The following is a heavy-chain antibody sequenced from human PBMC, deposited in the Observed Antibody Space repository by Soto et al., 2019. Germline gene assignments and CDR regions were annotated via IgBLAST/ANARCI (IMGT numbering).Heavy chain of an antibody. J-gene: IGHJ6*02. CDR2: ISAYNGNT. CDR1: GYTLTCYG. V-gene: IGHV1-18*01. CDR3: ARDSCRELLPYYYYGMDV. Sequence: QVQLVQSGAEVKNPGASVEVSCMASGYTLTCYGISWVRQVPGQAFEWMGWISAYNGNTNYAQNLQGRVTMTTDTSTSTDYLEPSSLTTDDTAVHYCARDSCRELLPYYYYGMDVSCQGNTVTVSS. D-gene: IGHD1-26*01.